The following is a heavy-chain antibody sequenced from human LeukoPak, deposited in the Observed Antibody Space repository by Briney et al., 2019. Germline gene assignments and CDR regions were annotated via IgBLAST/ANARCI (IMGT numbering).Heavy chain of an antibody. D-gene: IGHD3-10*01. V-gene: IGHV3-21*04. CDR2: ISSRSNYI. J-gene: IGHJ4*02. CDR3: ARDYLGFGESCFDY. CDR1: GFSFSDHN. Sequence: GGSRRLSCAVSGFSFSDHNMNWVRQAPGKGLEWVASISSRSNYIDYADSLKGRVTVPRDNARHSLFLHVTSRRPEDPAGYYCARDYLGFGESCFDYWGQGTQVIVSS.